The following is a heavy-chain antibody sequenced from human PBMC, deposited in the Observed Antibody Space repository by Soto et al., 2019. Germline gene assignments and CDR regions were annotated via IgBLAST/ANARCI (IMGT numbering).Heavy chain of an antibody. J-gene: IGHJ3*02. D-gene: IGHD3-3*01. CDR3: ARGFNTIFARDAYEI. CDR1: GFTFSSYW. CDR2: INSDGSST. V-gene: IGHV3-74*01. Sequence: GGSLRLSCAASGFTFSSYWMHWVRQAPGKGLVWVSRINSDGSSTSYADSVKGRFTISRDNAKNTLYLQMNSLRAEDTAVYYCARGFNTIFARDAYEIWGRGTMGTVSS.